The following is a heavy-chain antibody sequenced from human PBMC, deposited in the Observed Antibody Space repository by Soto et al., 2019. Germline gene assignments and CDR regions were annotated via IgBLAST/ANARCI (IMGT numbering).Heavy chain of an antibody. V-gene: IGHV1-69*13. Sequence: GASVKVSCKASGYSFTGYSMHWVRQAPGQGLEWMGGIIPIIGTTNYARKFQGRVTITADASTSTAYMELSSLRPEDTAVYYCARRLGELRGFGYYGMDVWGQGTTVTVSS. CDR2: IIPIIGTT. J-gene: IGHJ6*02. CDR1: GYSFTGYS. CDR3: ARRLGELRGFGYYGMDV. D-gene: IGHD1-26*01.